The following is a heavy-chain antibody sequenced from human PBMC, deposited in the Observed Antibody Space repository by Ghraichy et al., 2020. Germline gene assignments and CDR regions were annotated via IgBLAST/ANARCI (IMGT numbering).Heavy chain of an antibody. J-gene: IGHJ3*02. D-gene: IGHD2-15*01. V-gene: IGHV3-23*01. CDR3: AKPSQGYRSYGSCYSGASDI. CDR1: GFTLSSYS. CDR2: ISRGGDTT. Sequence: LSLTCAASGFTLSSYSMNWVRQAPGEGLEWVSVISRGGDTTYYADSVKGRFTISRDNSKNTLYLQMNNLRAEDTAVYYCAKPSQGYRSYGSCYSGASDIWGQGTSVTVSS.